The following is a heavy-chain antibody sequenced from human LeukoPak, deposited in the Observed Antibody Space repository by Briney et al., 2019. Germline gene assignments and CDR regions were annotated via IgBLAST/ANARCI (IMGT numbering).Heavy chain of an antibody. CDR1: GGSFSGYY. D-gene: IGHD3-10*01. CDR2: INHSGST. CDR3: ARVSGSGSYYNPPYYMDV. Sequence: SETLSLTCAVYGGSFSGYYWSWIRQPPGKGLEWIGEINHSGSTNYNPSLESRVTISVDTSKNQFSLKLSSVTAADTAVYYCARVSGSGSYYNPPYYMDVWGKGTTVTISS. J-gene: IGHJ6*03. V-gene: IGHV4-34*01.